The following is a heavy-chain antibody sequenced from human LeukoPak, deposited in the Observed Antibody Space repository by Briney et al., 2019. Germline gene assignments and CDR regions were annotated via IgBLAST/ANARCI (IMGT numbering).Heavy chain of an antibody. CDR3: ASGIAAAGHDAFDI. CDR1: GGSFSGYY. Sequence: SETLSFTCAVYGGSFSGYYWSWIRQPPGKGLEWLVEINHSGSTNYNPSLKSRVTISVDTSKNQFSLKLSSVSAADTVVYYCASGIAAAGHDAFDIWGQGTMVTVSS. J-gene: IGHJ3*02. D-gene: IGHD6-13*01. V-gene: IGHV4-34*01. CDR2: INHSGST.